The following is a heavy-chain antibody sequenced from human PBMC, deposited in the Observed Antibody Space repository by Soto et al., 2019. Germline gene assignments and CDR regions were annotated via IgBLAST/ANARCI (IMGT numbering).Heavy chain of an antibody. CDR2: ISGSGGST. V-gene: IGHV3-23*01. CDR3: AKDDRPVIGLEPYFDY. CDR1: GFTFSSYA. J-gene: IGHJ4*02. Sequence: LRLSCAASGFTFSSYAMSWGRQAPGKGLEWVSGISGSGGSTFYADSVKGRFTISRDNSKNTLYLQMNSLRAEDTAVYYCAKDDRPVIGLEPYFDYWGQGTLVTVSS.